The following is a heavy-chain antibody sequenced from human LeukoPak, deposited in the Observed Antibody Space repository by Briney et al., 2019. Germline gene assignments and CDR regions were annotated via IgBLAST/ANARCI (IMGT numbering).Heavy chain of an antibody. J-gene: IGHJ6*02. CDR3: ARVGGSNYYYYGMDV. V-gene: IGHV4-59*01. CDR1: GGSISSYY. D-gene: IGHD2-15*01. Sequence: SETLSLTCTVSGGSISSYYWSWIRQPPGKGLEWIGYIYYGENTDYNPSLKSRVTMSVDTSMNQFSLKLSSVTAADTAVYYCARVGGSNYYYYGMDVWGQGTTVTVSS. CDR2: IYYGENT.